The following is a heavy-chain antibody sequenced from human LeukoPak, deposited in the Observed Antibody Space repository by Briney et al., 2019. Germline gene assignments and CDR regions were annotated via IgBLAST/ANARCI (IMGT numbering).Heavy chain of an antibody. CDR1: GGSFSGYY. J-gene: IGHJ4*02. CDR2: INHSGST. V-gene: IGHV4-34*01. Sequence: SETLSLTCAVYGGSFSGYYWSWIRQPPGKGLEWIGEINHSGSTNYNPSLKSRGTISVDTSKNQFSLNVSSVTAADTAVYYCAREGVLRFLEWFLFDYWGQGTLVTVSS. D-gene: IGHD3-3*01. CDR3: AREGVLRFLEWFLFDY.